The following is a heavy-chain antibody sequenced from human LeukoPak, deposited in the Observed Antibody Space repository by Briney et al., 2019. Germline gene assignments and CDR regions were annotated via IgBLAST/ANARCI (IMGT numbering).Heavy chain of an antibody. D-gene: IGHD5-24*01. V-gene: IGHV1-18*01. Sequence: ASVQVSCKASGYTFTSYGISWVRQAPGQGLEWMGWISGYNGNTNYAQKLQGRVTLTTDTSTSTAYMELWSLRSDDTAVYYCATRWLQRAFDIWGQGTMVTVSS. CDR2: ISGYNGNT. CDR1: GYTFTSYG. J-gene: IGHJ3*02. CDR3: ATRWLQRAFDI.